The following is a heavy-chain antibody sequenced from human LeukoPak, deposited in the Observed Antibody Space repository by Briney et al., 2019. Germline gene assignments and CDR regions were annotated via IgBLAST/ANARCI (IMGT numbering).Heavy chain of an antibody. J-gene: IGHJ5*02. Sequence: SETLSLTCTVSGVSLRFHYWCWIRQPPGKGLEWIGYIYDNGDTNYNPSLKSRVNISVDTSKNQFSLKLSSVTAADTAVYYCARFFDFWSGYWFDPWGQGTLVTVSS. V-gene: IGHV4-59*11. CDR1: GVSLRFHY. CDR2: IYDNGDT. CDR3: ARFFDFWSGYWFDP. D-gene: IGHD3-3*01.